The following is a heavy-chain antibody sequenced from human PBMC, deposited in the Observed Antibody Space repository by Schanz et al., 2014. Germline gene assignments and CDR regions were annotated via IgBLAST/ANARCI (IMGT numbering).Heavy chain of an antibody. D-gene: IGHD3-10*01. CDR2: IRYDGSSK. J-gene: IGHJ4*02. CDR3: AKDPYGSGNHYTY. CDR1: GFTFSSYS. Sequence: QVQLVESGGGVVQPGGSLRLSCAASGFTFSSYSMHWVRQAPGKGLEWVAFIRYDGSSKYYADSVRGRFTISRDNSRNTVYLQMNSLRAEDTALYYCAKDPYGSGNHYTYWGRGALVSVSS. V-gene: IGHV3-30*02.